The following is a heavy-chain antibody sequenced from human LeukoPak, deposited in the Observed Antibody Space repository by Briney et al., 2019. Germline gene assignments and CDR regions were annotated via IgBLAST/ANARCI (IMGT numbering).Heavy chain of an antibody. CDR3: ARCSGGSCYSPDY. D-gene: IGHD2-15*01. Sequence: EASVKVSCKASGYTFTSYDIHWVRQATGQGLEWMGWMNPNSGNTGYAQKLQGRVTMTTDTSTSTAYMELRSLRSDDTAVYYCARCSGGSCYSPDYWGQGTLVTVSS. J-gene: IGHJ4*02. CDR1: GYTFTSYD. CDR2: MNPNSGNT. V-gene: IGHV1-8*01.